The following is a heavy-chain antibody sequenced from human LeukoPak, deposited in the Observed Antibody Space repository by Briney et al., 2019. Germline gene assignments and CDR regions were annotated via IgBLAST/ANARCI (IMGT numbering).Heavy chain of an antibody. J-gene: IGHJ4*02. Sequence: ASVKVSCKASGYIFTAYYMHWVRQAPGQGLEWMGWINANSGGINYAQKFQGRVTITRDTSITTAYMEVSGLTSDDTAVYFCARGEIDGPDFDQWGQGTLVTVSS. CDR1: GYIFTAYY. CDR2: INANSGGI. V-gene: IGHV1-2*02. CDR3: ARGEIDGPDFDQ. D-gene: IGHD5-24*01.